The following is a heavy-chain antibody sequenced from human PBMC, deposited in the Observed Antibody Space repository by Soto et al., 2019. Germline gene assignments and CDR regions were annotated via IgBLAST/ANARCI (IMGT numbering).Heavy chain of an antibody. J-gene: IGHJ5*02. CDR1: GGTFSSYA. CDR2: IIPIFGTA. Sequence: GASVKVSCKASGGTFSSYAIIWVRQAPGQGLEWMGGIIPIFGTANYAQKFQGRVTITADESTSTAYMELSSLRSEDTAVYYCAVHYGSGSYYWFDPWGQGTLVTVSS. V-gene: IGHV1-69*13. CDR3: AVHYGSGSYYWFDP. D-gene: IGHD3-10*01.